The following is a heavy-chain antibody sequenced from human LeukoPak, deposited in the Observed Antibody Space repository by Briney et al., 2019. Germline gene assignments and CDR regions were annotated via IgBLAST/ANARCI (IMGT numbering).Heavy chain of an antibody. J-gene: IGHJ5*02. D-gene: IGHD5-12*01. CDR2: IYYSGST. CDR3: GRSVATDNWFDP. Sequence: SETLSLTCTVSGGSISTYYWSWIRQPPGKGLEWIGYIYYSGSTNYNPSLKSRVTISVDTSKNQFSLKLSSVTAADTAVYYCGRSVATDNWFDPWGQGTLVTVSS. V-gene: IGHV4-59*01. CDR1: GGSISTYY.